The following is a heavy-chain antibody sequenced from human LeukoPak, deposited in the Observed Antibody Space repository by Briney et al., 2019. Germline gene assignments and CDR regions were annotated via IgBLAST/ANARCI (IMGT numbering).Heavy chain of an antibody. J-gene: IGHJ4*02. CDR2: IYYSGST. CDR3: ARRMAAGSYYFDY. Sequence: PSETLSLTCTVSGGSISSYYWSWIRQPPGKGLEWIGYIYYSGSTNYNPSLKSRVTISVDTSKNQFSLKLSSVTAADTAVYYCARRMAAGSYYFDYWGQGTLVTVSS. CDR1: GGSISSYY. V-gene: IGHV4-59*01. D-gene: IGHD6-13*01.